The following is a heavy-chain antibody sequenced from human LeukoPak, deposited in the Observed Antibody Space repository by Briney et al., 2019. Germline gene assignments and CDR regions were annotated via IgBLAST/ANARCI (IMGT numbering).Heavy chain of an antibody. CDR3: ARISSSNWYNDGGAFDV. CDR2: VYYTGST. V-gene: IGHV4-59*01. J-gene: IGHJ3*01. CDR1: GVSISSYY. D-gene: IGHD6-13*01. Sequence: SETLSLTCTVSGVSISSYYWSWVQQPPGKGLEWIGFVYYTGSTNYSPSLKSRVTISVDTSKNQFSLKLSSVTAADTAVYYCARISSSNWYNDGGAFDVWGQGTMVTVSS.